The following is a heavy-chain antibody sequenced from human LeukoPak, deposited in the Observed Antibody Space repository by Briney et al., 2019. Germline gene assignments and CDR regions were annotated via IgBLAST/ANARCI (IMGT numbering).Heavy chain of an antibody. CDR3: ARGNYYDPDWFDP. D-gene: IGHD3-22*01. Sequence: SETLSLTCTVSGGSISSYYWSWIRQPPGKGLEWIGYIYYSGSTNYNPSLKSRVTISVDTFKNQFSLKLSSVTAADTAVYYCARGNYYDPDWFDPWGQGTLVTVSS. CDR2: IYYSGST. J-gene: IGHJ5*02. CDR1: GGSISSYY. V-gene: IGHV4-59*01.